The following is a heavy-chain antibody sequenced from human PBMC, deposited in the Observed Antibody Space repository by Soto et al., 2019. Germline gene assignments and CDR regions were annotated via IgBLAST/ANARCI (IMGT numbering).Heavy chain of an antibody. CDR3: IGGGYPYNYDY. CDR2: ILSKAGNYAT. Sequence: EVQLVESGGGLVQPGGSLKLSCAASGFIFSGSAVHWVRQASGKGLEWVGRILSKAGNYATAYPASMKGRFTISRDDSEKTAFLQMNSLKPGDPALYYLIGGGYPYNYDYGGQGTLVASPQ. D-gene: IGHD3-16*01. CDR1: GFIFSGSA. V-gene: IGHV3-73*01. J-gene: IGHJ4*02.